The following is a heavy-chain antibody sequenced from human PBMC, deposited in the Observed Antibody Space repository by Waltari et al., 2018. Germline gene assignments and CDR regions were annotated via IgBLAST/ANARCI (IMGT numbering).Heavy chain of an antibody. CDR2: IDWDDDK. D-gene: IGHD3-22*01. J-gene: IGHJ6*02. V-gene: IGHV2-70*15. CDR1: GFSLSGSQMC. CDR3: VRENRVTMIRGSMDV. Sequence: QVTLRESGPALVRPTQTLTLTCTFSGFSLSGSQMCVSWIRQPPGKALEWLARIDWDDDKYYSPSLQTRLTISKDTSKNQVVLTMTDMGIVDTATYYCVRENRVTMIRGSMDVWGQGSMVTVSS.